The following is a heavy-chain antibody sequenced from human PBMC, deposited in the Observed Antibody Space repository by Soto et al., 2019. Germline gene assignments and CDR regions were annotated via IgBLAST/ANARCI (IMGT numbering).Heavy chain of an antibody. CDR1: GVSIISYY. CDR3: ARLGVGDLYYTIDS. Sequence: PSETLSLTCTVSGVSIISYYWSWSLQPPGKGLEWIGYIYYSGSANYNPSLKSRVTISVDTSKSHFSLKLSSVTAADTAVYYCARLGVGDLYYTIDSWGTGTLVTVSS. J-gene: IGHJ5*01. V-gene: IGHV4-59*08. D-gene: IGHD3-10*01. CDR2: IYYSGSA.